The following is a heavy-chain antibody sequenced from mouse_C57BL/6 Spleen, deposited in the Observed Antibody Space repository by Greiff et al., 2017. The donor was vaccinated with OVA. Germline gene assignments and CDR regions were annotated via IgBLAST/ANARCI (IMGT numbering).Heavy chain of an antibody. CDR1: GYTFTDYY. CDR3: ARGDDYERFAY. D-gene: IGHD2-4*01. CDR2: INPYNGGT. J-gene: IGHJ3*01. V-gene: IGHV1-19*01. Sequence: VQLQQSGPVLVKPGASVKMSCKASGYTFTDYYMNWVKQSHGKSLEWIGVINPYNGGTSYNQKFKGKATLTVDKSSSTAYMELNSLTSEDSAVYYCARGDDYERFAYWGQGTLVTVSA.